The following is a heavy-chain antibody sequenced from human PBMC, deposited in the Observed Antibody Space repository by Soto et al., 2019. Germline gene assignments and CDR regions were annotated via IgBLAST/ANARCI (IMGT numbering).Heavy chain of an antibody. Sequence: GGSLRLSCAASGFTFSSYAMSWVRQAPGKGLEWVSAISGSGGSTYYADSVKGRFTISRDNSKNTLYLQMNSLRAEDTAVYYSAKDRQYDFWSGYYKYWGQGTLVTVS. CDR1: GFTFSSYA. CDR3: AKDRQYDFWSGYYKY. J-gene: IGHJ4*02. D-gene: IGHD3-3*01. CDR2: ISGSGGST. V-gene: IGHV3-23*01.